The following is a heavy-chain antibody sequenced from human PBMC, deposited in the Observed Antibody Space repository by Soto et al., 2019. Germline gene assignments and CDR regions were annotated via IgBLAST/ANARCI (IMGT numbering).Heavy chain of an antibody. V-gene: IGHV1-18*01. CDR2: ISAYNGNT. J-gene: IGHJ6*02. CDR1: GYTFSSYG. Sequence: APVKGLFKASGYTFSSYGISWVRQAPGQGLEWMGWISAYNGNTNYAQKLQGRVTMTTDTSTSTAYMELRSLRSDDTAVYYCARESYSYYYGMDVWGQGTTVTVSS. D-gene: IGHD1-26*01. CDR3: ARESYSYYYGMDV.